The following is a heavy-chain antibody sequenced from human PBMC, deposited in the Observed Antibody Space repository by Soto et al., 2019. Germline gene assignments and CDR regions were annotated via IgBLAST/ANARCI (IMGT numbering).Heavy chain of an antibody. CDR1: GFTVSSNY. CDR3: ARDVGGIAAAGTGWFDP. D-gene: IGHD6-13*01. J-gene: IGHJ5*02. V-gene: IGHV3-66*01. Sequence: EVQLVESGGGVVQPGGSLRLSCAASGFTVSSNYMSWVRQAPGKGLEWVSVIYSGGSTYYADSVKGRFTISRDNSKNTLYLQMNSLRAEDTAVYYCARDVGGIAAAGTGWFDPWGQGTLVTVSS. CDR2: IYSGGST.